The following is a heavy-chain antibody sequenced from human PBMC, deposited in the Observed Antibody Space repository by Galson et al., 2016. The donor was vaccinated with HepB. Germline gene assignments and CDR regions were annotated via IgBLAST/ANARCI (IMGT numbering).Heavy chain of an antibody. Sequence: SVKVSCKASGFTLTSYAIKWVRQAPGQRLEWMGWINVGNGNTKYSEKFQGRVTITRDTSASTVYMELSSLRSEDTAVYYCAREAIAAAGTHDAFDIWGQGTMVTVSS. J-gene: IGHJ3*02. V-gene: IGHV1-3*01. CDR3: AREAIAAAGTHDAFDI. CDR2: INVGNGNT. CDR1: GFTLTSYA. D-gene: IGHD6-13*01.